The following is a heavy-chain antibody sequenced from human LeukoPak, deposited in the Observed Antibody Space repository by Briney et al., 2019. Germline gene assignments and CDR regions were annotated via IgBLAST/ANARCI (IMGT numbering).Heavy chain of an antibody. CDR1: GFSFSSYA. D-gene: IGHD1-1*01. J-gene: IGHJ4*02. V-gene: IGHV3-53*01. CDR2: IYSGGST. Sequence: GGSLRLSCAVSGFSFSSYAMNWVRQAPGKGLEWVSVIYSGGSTDYADSVKGRFTISGDNSKNTLYLQMNSLRAEDTAVYHCARGPAGYNWGQGTLVTVSS. CDR3: ARGPAGYN.